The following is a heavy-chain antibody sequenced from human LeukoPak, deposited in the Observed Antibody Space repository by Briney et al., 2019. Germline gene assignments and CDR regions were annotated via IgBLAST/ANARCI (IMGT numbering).Heavy chain of an antibody. CDR3: ARIAVAGTIYYYYGMDV. CDR2: ISGSGGST. Sequence: PGGSLRLSCAASGFTFSSYAMSWVRQAPGKGLEWVSAISGSGGSTYYADSVKGRFTISRDNSKNTLYLQMNSLRAEDTAVYYCARIAVAGTIYYYYGMDVWGQGTTVTVSS. D-gene: IGHD6-19*01. CDR1: GFTFSSYA. J-gene: IGHJ6*02. V-gene: IGHV3-23*01.